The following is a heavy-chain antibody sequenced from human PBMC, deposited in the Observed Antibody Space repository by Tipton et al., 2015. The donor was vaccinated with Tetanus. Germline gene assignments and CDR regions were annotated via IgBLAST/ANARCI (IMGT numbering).Heavy chain of an antibody. J-gene: IGHJ4*02. D-gene: IGHD2-15*01. CDR3: ARVRKLYYFDY. CDR2: IYYSGGT. CDR1: GGSISSSSYY. V-gene: IGHV4-39*01. Sequence: TLSLTCTVSGGSISSSSYYWGWIRQPPGKGLEWIGSIYYSGGTYYNPSLKSRVTISVDTSKNQFSLKLSSVTAADTAVYYCARVRKLYYFDYWGQGTLVTVSS.